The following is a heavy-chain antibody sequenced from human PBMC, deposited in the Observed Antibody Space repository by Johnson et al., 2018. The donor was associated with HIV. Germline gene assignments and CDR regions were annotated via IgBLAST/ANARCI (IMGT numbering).Heavy chain of an antibody. CDR1: GFTFSSYA. CDR3: ARDDTMMHGFDI. CDR2: VSYDGSER. D-gene: IGHD3-22*01. J-gene: IGHJ3*02. V-gene: IGHV3-30*04. Sequence: VQLVESGGGLVQPGRSLRLSCAASGFTFSSYAMHWVRQAPGKGLEWVAVVSYDGSERYYADSVKGRFTISRDSSKNTLYLQMNSLRAEDTAVYYCARDDTMMHGFDIWGQGTMVTVSS.